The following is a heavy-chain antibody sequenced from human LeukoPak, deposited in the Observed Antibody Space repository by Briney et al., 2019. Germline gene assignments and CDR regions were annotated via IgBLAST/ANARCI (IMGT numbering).Heavy chain of an antibody. CDR3: ARDRYYYDSGSYFYFDL. CDR1: GGSVSSGSHY. V-gene: IGHV4-61*01. CDR2: IYYSGSA. Sequence: SETLSLTCTVSGGSVSSGSHYWSWIRQPPGKGLEWIGYIYYSGSANYTPSLKSRVTISVDTSENQFSLKLSSVTAADTAVYYCARDRYYYDSGSYFYFDLWGRGTLVTVSS. D-gene: IGHD3-22*01. J-gene: IGHJ2*01.